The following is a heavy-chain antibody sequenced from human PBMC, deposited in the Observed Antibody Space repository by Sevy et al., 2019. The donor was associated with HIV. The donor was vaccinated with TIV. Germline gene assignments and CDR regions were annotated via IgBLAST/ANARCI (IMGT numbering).Heavy chain of an antibody. J-gene: IGHJ6*02. D-gene: IGHD3-3*01. CDR1: GGSISSYY. CDR2: ISYSGST. V-gene: IGHV4-59*01. Sequence: SETLSLTCTVSGGSISSYYWSWIRQPPGKGLEWIGYISYSGSTNYNPSLKSRVTISVDTSKNQFSRKLSSVTAADTAVYYCARLYYDFWSGYYYYYGMDVWGHGTTVTVSS. CDR3: ARLYYDFWSGYYYYYGMDV.